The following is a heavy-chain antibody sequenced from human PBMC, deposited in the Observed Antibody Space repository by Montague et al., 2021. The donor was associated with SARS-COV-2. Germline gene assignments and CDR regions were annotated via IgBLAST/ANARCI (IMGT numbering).Heavy chain of an antibody. CDR2: IYYSGST. V-gene: IGHV4-39*07. CDR3: ARDYGDYGSGYYYGMDA. J-gene: IGHJ6*02. Sequence: SETLSLTCTVSGGSISSSSYYWGWPRQPPGKGLGWIGSIYYSGSTYYNPSLKSRVTISVDTSKNQFSLKLSSVTAADTAVYYCARDYGDYGSGYYYGMDAWGQGTPVTVSS. D-gene: IGHD4-17*01. CDR1: GGSISSSSYY.